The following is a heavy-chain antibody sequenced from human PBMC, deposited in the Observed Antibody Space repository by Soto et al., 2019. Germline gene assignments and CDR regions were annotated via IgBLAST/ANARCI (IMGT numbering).Heavy chain of an antibody. CDR2: ISYDGSNK. V-gene: IGHV3-30*18. D-gene: IGHD2-2*01. CDR1: GFTFSSYG. J-gene: IGHJ6*03. CDR3: AKDLVPAVWVGYYMDV. Sequence: GGSLRLSCAASGFTFSSYGMHWVRQAPGKGLEWVAVISYDGSNKYYADSVKGRFTISRDNSKNTLYLQMNSLRAEDTAVYYCAKDLVPAVWVGYYMDVWGKGTTVTVSS.